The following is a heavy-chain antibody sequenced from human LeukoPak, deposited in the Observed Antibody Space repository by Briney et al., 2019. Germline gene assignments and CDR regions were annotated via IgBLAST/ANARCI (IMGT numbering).Heavy chain of an antibody. J-gene: IGHJ6*02. D-gene: IGHD4-17*01. V-gene: IGHV1-8*01. CDR1: GYTFTSYD. Sequence: ASVNVSCKASGYTFTSYDINWVRQATGQGLEWMGWMNPNSGNTGYAQKFQGRVTMTRNTSISTAYMELSSLRSEDTAVYYCARGRTVTTFYYGMDVWGQGTTVTVSS. CDR2: MNPNSGNT. CDR3: ARGRTVTTFYYGMDV.